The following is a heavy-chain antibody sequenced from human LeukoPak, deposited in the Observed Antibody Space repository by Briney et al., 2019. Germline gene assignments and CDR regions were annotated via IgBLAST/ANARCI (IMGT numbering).Heavy chain of an antibody. CDR2: INHSGST. Sequence: SETLSLTCAVYGGSFSGYYWSWIRQPPGKGLEWIGEINHSGSTNYNPSLKSRVTISVDTSKNQSSLKLSSVTAADTAVYYCARGAGYSSSWYNYWGQGTLVTVSS. CDR3: ARGAGYSSSWYNY. D-gene: IGHD6-13*01. V-gene: IGHV4-34*01. J-gene: IGHJ4*02. CDR1: GGSFSGYY.